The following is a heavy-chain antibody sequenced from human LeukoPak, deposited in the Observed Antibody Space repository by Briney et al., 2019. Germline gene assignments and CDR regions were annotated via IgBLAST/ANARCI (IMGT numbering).Heavy chain of an antibody. CDR2: IYSGGST. CDR3: VTCYCSGGGCYSFDY. V-gene: IGHV3-53*01. D-gene: IGHD2-15*01. J-gene: IGHJ4*02. Sequence: GGSLRLSCAASGFTVSSNYMSWVRQAPGKGLEWVSVIYSGGSTYYADSVKGRFTISRDNSKNTLYLQMNSLRAEDTAVYYCVTCYCSGGGCYSFDYWGQGTLVTVSS. CDR1: GFTVSSNY.